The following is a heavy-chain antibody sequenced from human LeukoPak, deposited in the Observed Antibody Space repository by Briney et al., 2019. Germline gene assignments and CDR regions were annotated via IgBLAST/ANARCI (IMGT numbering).Heavy chain of an antibody. Sequence: ASVKVSCKASGYTFTSYEINWVRQATGQGLEWMGWMNPNSGNTGYAQKFQGRVTMTRNTSISTAYMELSSLRSEDTAVYYCARLLSLDRGVIYFDYWGQGTLVTVSS. D-gene: IGHD3-10*01. CDR3: ARLLSLDRGVIYFDY. CDR1: GYTFTSYE. J-gene: IGHJ4*02. CDR2: MNPNSGNT. V-gene: IGHV1-8*01.